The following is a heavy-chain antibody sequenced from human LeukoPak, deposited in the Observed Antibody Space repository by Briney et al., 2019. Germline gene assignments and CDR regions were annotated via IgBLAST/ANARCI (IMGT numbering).Heavy chain of an antibody. J-gene: IGHJ3*02. V-gene: IGHV3-33*01. CDR1: GFTFSSYG. CDR2: IWYDGSNK. CDR3: ARAVGDGILDAFDI. Sequence: GGSLRLSCAASGFTFSSYGMHWVRQAPGKGLEWVAVIWYDGSNKYYADSAKGRFTISRDNSKNTLYLQMNSLRAEDTAVYYCARAVGDGILDAFDIWGQGTMVTVSS. D-gene: IGHD1-14*01.